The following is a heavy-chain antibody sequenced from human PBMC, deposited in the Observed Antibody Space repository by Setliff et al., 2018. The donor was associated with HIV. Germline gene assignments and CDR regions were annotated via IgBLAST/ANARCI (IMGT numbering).Heavy chain of an antibody. CDR2: INHSGST. Sequence: SETLSLTCAFYGASFTDYYWNWIRQPPGKGLEWIGEINHSGSTNNNPSLRSRVTISVDTSKNQFSLSLRSLSAADTAVYYCARDKRYRFPFDSWGQGTLVTVSS. CDR1: GASFTDYY. V-gene: IGHV4-34*01. D-gene: IGHD2-2*02. CDR3: ARDKRYRFPFDS. J-gene: IGHJ4*02.